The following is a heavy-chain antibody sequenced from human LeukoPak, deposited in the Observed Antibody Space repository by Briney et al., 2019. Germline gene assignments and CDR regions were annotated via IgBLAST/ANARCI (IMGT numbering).Heavy chain of an antibody. CDR2: IKQDGSEK. CDR3: ARGEVMNYYYGMDV. CDR1: GFTFSSYW. Sequence: PGGSLRLSCAASGFTFSSYWMSWVRQAPGKGLEWVANIKQDGSEKYYVDSVKGRFTISRDNAKNSLYLQVNSLRAEDTAVYYCARGEVMNYYYGMDVWGQGTTVTVSS. J-gene: IGHJ6*02. V-gene: IGHV3-7*01.